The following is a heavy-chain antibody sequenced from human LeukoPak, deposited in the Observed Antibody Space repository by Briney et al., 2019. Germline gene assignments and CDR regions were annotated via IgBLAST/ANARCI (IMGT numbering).Heavy chain of an antibody. V-gene: IGHV3-74*01. D-gene: IGHD3-22*01. J-gene: IGHJ3*01. CDR2: INSDGSDT. CDR1: GFPFSSYG. CDR3: ARGWVPSDITLK. Sequence: PGGSLRLSCAASGFPFSSYGMHWVRQDPGKGLVWVARINSDGSDTNYADSVKGRFTISRDNARNTVHLQMSCLRAEDTAVYYCARGWVPSDITLKWGQGTMVTVSS.